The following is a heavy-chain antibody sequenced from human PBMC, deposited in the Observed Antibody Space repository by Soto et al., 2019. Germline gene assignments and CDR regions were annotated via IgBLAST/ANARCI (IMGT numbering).Heavy chain of an antibody. CDR2: ISGSGGST. J-gene: IGHJ4*02. V-gene: IGHV3-23*01. CDR1: GFTFSSYA. D-gene: IGHD1-26*01. CDR3: AKDLGLSRGYFDY. Sequence: SLRLSCAASGFTFSSYAISWVRQAPGKGLEWVSAISGSGGSTYYADSVKGRFTISRDNSKNTLYLQMNSLRAEDTAVYYCAKDLGLSRGYFDYWGQGTLVTVSS.